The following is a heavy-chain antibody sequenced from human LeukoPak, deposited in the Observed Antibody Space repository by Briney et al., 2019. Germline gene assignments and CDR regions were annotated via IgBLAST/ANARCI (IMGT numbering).Heavy chain of an antibody. D-gene: IGHD3-22*01. V-gene: IGHV1-69*04. CDR1: GGTFSSYA. CDR3: ARGRYYESSSFDY. CDR2: IIPMLGTV. Sequence: ASVKVSCKASGGTFSSYAINWVRQAPGQGLEWMGRIIPMLGTVNYAQKFQGRVTIIADKFTSTAYMELSSLRSEDTAMYYCARGRYYESSSFDYWGQGTLVTVSS. J-gene: IGHJ4*02.